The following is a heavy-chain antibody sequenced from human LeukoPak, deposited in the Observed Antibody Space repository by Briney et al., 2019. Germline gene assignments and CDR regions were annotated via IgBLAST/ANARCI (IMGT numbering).Heavy chain of an antibody. CDR1: GFTFSSYS. J-gene: IGHJ4*02. V-gene: IGHV3-21*01. CDR2: ISSSTSYI. Sequence: GGSLRLSCAASGFTFSSYSMNWIRQAPGKGLEWVSSISSSTSYIYYADSVKGRFTISKDNAKNSLYLQMNSLRAEDTAVYYCARRSSGSPPYYFDYWGQGTLVTVSS. D-gene: IGHD1-26*01. CDR3: ARRSSGSPPYYFDY.